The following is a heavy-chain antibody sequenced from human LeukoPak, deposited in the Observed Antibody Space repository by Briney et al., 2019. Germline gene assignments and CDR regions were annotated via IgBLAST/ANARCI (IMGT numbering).Heavy chain of an antibody. CDR2: IIPTTGLA. V-gene: IGHV1-69*04. Sequence: VASVKVSCKASGGTFTNLAINWVRQAPGQGLEWMGRIIPTTGLASYAQKFQGRVTITADKSTSTAYMELSGLRSEDTAVYYCARAPPRLDGYILYYWGQGTLVTVSS. CDR3: ARAPPRLDGYILYY. D-gene: IGHD5-24*01. J-gene: IGHJ4*02. CDR1: GGTFTNLA.